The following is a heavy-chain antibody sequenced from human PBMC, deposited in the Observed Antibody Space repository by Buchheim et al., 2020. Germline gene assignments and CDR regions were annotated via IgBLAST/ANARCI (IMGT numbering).Heavy chain of an antibody. CDR1: GFTFSTHW. CDR2: IKPDGSQK. V-gene: IGHV3-7*01. Sequence: EVQLVESGGGLVQPGGSLRLSCAASGFTFSTHWMTWVRQAPGKGLEWLANIKPDGSQKHYVDSVKGRFTISRDNAKNSLYLQMNSLRAEDTAVYYCAREQYYDFWSGYRWYYYYYGMDVWGQGTT. CDR3: AREQYYDFWSGYRWYYYYYGMDV. J-gene: IGHJ6*02. D-gene: IGHD3-3*01.